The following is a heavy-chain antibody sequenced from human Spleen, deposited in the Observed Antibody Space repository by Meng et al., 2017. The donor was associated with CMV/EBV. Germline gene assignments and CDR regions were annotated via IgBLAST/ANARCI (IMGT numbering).Heavy chain of an antibody. D-gene: IGHD6-25*01. V-gene: IGHV3-21*01. CDR3: ARVVSYSSGSAYYFDY. CDR2: ISSSSSYI. CDR1: GFTFSSYS. Sequence: GGSLRLSCAASGFTFSSYSMNWVRQAPGKGLEWVSSISSSSSYIYYADSVKGRFTISRDNAKNSLYLQMNSLRAEDTAVYYCARVVSYSSGSAYYFDYWGQGTLVTVSS. J-gene: IGHJ4*02.